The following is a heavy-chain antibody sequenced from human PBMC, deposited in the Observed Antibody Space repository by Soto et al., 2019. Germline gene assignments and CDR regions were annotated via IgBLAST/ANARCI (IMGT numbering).Heavy chain of an antibody. Sequence: GGSLRLSCAASGFIFNTYSMNWVRQPPGRGLEWVSSISFSSSYMYYADSVKGRFTISRDNSKNSLYLQMNSLRVEDTAVYYCVRDSVRYSYGQYDYWGQGTLVTVSS. D-gene: IGHD5-18*01. J-gene: IGHJ4*02. CDR2: ISFSSSYM. CDR1: GFIFNTYS. CDR3: VRDSVRYSYGQYDY. V-gene: IGHV3-21*01.